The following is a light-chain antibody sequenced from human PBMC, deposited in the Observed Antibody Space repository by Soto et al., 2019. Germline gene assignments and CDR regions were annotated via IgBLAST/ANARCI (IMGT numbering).Light chain of an antibody. CDR3: CSFAGGVYV. CDR1: SSDVGGYNY. J-gene: IGLJ1*01. V-gene: IGLV2-11*01. Sequence: QSALTQPPSVSGSPGQSVTISCTGTSSDVGGYNYVSWYQQHPGKAPKVIIFDVSKRPSGVPDRFSGSKSGSTASLTISGLQPDDEGYYYCCSFAGGVYVVGTGTKLTVL. CDR2: DVS.